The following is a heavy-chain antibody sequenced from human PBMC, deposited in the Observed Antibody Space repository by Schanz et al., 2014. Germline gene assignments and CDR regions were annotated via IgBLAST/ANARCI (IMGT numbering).Heavy chain of an antibody. V-gene: IGHV3-23*01. CDR3: ARESPFGGDCFSH. CDR1: RFTFSSYA. CDR2: ISDSGDLT. Sequence: EVQLLESGGGLVQPGGSLRLSCAASRFTFSSYAMSWVRQAPGKGLEWVSAISDSGDLTYYADSVKGRFTISRDNSKNTLYLQMNSLRAEDTAVYYCARESPFGGDCFSHWGQGTLVTVSS. D-gene: IGHD2-21*01. J-gene: IGHJ4*02.